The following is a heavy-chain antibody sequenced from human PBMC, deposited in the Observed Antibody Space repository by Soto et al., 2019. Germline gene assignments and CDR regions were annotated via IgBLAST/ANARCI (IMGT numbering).Heavy chain of an antibody. Sequence: KTSETLSLTCTVSGGSVSSGSHYWSWIRQPPGKGLEWIGYIYYGGSTNYNPSLKSRVTISVDTSKNQFSLELTSVTAADTAVYYCASEIGASIGYSCFDPWGQGTLVTVSS. D-gene: IGHD3-16*01. CDR2: IYYGGST. J-gene: IGHJ5*02. CDR1: GGSVSSGSHY. V-gene: IGHV4-61*01. CDR3: ASEIGASIGYSCFDP.